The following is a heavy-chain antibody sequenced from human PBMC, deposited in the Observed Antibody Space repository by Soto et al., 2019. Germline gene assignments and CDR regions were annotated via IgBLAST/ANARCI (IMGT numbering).Heavy chain of an antibody. CDR1: GFTFSSYA. Sequence: GGSLRLSCAASGFTFSSYAMSWVRQAPGKGPEWVSAISGSGGSTYYADSVKGRFTISRDNPKNTLYLQMNSLRAEDTAVYYCAKDLYGEKTYSYDSSGSSFFDYWGRGTLVTVSS. D-gene: IGHD3-22*01. V-gene: IGHV3-23*01. J-gene: IGHJ4*02. CDR3: AKDLYGEKTYSYDSSGSSFFDY. CDR2: ISGSGGST.